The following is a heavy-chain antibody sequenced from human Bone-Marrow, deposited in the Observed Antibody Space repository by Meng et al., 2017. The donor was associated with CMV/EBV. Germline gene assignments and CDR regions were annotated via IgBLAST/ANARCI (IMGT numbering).Heavy chain of an antibody. D-gene: IGHD3-22*01. CDR2: ITPILDIA. CDR1: GVTFSTYI. Sequence: SVKVSCKASGVTFSTYIITWVRQAPGQGLEWMGGITPILDIANSAQKFQGRVTITADTSTNTAYMDLSSLTSEDTAVYYCARCRQYYYDSSGYPVGAFDIWGQGTMVTVSS. V-gene: IGHV1-69*10. CDR3: ARCRQYYYDSSGYPVGAFDI. J-gene: IGHJ3*02.